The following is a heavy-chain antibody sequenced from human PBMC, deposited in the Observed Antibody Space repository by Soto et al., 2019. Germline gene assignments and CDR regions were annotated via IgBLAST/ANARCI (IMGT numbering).Heavy chain of an antibody. CDR2: ISYDGSNK. V-gene: IGHV3-30-3*01. CDR1: GFTFSSYA. Sequence: GGSLRLSCAASGFTFSSYAMHWVRQAPGKGLEGVAVISYDGSNKYYADSVKGRFTISRDNSKNTLYLQMNSLRAEDTAVYYCARDGVVVPAATFDIWGQGTMVT. CDR3: ARDGVVVPAATFDI. J-gene: IGHJ3*02. D-gene: IGHD2-2*01.